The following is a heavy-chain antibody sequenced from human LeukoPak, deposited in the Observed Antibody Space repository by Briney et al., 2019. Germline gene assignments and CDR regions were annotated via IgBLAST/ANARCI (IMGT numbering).Heavy chain of an antibody. CDR1: GFTFSSYS. CDR3: AKDSRVYSSSWLPD. D-gene: IGHD6-13*01. Sequence: GGSLRLSCAASGFTFSSYSMNWVRQAPGKGLEWVSYISSSSSTIYYADSVKGRFTISRDNAKNSLYLQMNSLRAEDTAVYYCAKDSRVYSSSWLPDWGQGTLVTVSS. CDR2: ISSSSSTI. J-gene: IGHJ4*02. V-gene: IGHV3-48*04.